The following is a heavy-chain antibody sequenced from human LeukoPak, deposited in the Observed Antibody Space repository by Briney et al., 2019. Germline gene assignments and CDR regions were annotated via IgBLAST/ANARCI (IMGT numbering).Heavy chain of an antibody. Sequence: GGSLRLSCAASGFTFSSYAMSWVRQAPGKGLEWVSAISGSGGSTYYVDSVKGRFTISRDNSKNTLYLQMNSLRAEDTAVYYCAKDRARATVTTFDYWGQGTLVTVSS. CDR1: GFTFSSYA. D-gene: IGHD4-17*01. V-gene: IGHV3-23*01. J-gene: IGHJ4*02. CDR3: AKDRARATVTTFDY. CDR2: ISGSGGST.